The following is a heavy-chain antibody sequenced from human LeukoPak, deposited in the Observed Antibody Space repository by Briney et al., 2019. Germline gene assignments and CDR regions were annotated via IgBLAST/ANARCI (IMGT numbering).Heavy chain of an antibody. Sequence: GGSLRLSCAASGFTFSSYAMTWVRQAPGKGLEWVAVISYDGSNKYYADSVKGRFTISRDNSKNTLYLQMNSLRAEDTAVYYCARVKRITMVRGVMEPYFDYWGQGTLVTVSS. CDR2: ISYDGSNK. J-gene: IGHJ4*02. D-gene: IGHD3-10*01. CDR3: ARVKRITMVRGVMEPYFDY. CDR1: GFTFSSYA. V-gene: IGHV3-30-3*01.